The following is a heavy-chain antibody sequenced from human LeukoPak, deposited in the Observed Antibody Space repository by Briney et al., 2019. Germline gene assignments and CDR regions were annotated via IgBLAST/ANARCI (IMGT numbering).Heavy chain of an antibody. CDR1: GFTFDDYA. CDR2: ISWNSGSI. V-gene: IGHV3-9*01. CDR3: AKGTGRYWTFFDY. J-gene: IGHJ4*02. D-gene: IGHD1-26*01. Sequence: PGGSLRLSCAASGFTFDDYAMHWVRLAPGKGLEWVSGISWNSGSIDYAVSVKGRFIISRDNAKNSLYLQMNSLRPEDTALYYCAKGTGRYWTFFDYWGQGTLVIVSS.